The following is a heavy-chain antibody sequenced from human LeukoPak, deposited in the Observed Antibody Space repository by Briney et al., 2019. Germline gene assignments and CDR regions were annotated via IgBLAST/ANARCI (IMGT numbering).Heavy chain of an antibody. Sequence: RASVKVSCKASGYTFTSYDISWVRQATGQGLEWVGWMNPNSGNAGYAQRFQGRVTMTRNNSISTAYMELTSLRSEDTAVYYCGRPLQRGSWTQRALDYWGQGTLVTVSS. V-gene: IGHV1-8*01. J-gene: IGHJ4*02. D-gene: IGHD3-10*01. CDR2: MNPNSGNA. CDR3: GRPLQRGSWTQRALDY. CDR1: GYTFTSYD.